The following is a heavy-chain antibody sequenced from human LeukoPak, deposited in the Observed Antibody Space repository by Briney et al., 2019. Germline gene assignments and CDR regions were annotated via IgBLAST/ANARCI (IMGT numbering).Heavy chain of an antibody. CDR3: TTDLRANSGSYYYYYMDV. V-gene: IGHV3-15*01. J-gene: IGHJ6*03. CDR2: IKSKTDGGTT. CDR1: GFTFSNAW. Sequence: PGGSLRLSCVASGFTFSNAWMSWVRQAPGKGLEWVGRIKSKTDGGTTDYAAPVKGRFTISRDDSKNTLYLQMNSLKTEDTAMYYCTTDLRANSGSYYYYYMDVWGKGTTVTVSS. D-gene: IGHD1-26*01.